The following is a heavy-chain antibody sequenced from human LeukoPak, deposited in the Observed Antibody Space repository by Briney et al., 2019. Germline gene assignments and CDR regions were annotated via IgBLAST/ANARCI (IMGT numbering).Heavy chain of an antibody. J-gene: IGHJ4*02. Sequence: GGSLRLSCAASGFTFSSYGMHWVRQAPGKGLEWVAVISYDGSNKYYADSVKGRFTISRDNSKNTLYLQMNSLRAEDTAVYYCAKIFHTSSWYGKGYYFDYWGQGTQVTVSS. CDR2: ISYDGSNK. CDR1: GFTFSSYG. D-gene: IGHD6-13*01. CDR3: AKIFHTSSWYGKGYYFDY. V-gene: IGHV3-30*18.